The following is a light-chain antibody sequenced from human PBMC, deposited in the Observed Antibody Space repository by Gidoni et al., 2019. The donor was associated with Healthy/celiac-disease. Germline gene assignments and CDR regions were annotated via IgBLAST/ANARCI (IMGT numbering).Light chain of an antibody. J-gene: IGKJ1*01. V-gene: IGKV3-20*01. CDR2: GAS. Sequence: DIVLTQSPGTLSLSPGERATLSCRASQSVSSSYSAWYQQKPGQAPRLLIYGASSRATGIPDRFSGSGSGTDFTLTISRLEPEDFAVYYCQQYGSSPPWTFGQGTKVEIK. CDR3: QQYGSSPPWT. CDR1: QSVSSSY.